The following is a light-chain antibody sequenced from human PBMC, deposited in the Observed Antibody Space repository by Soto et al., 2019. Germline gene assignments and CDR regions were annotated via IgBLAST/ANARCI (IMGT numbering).Light chain of an antibody. V-gene: IGLV1-47*01. Sequence: QAVLTQPPSASGTPGQSVTISYSGSSSNIGSNFVYWYQQFPGTATKLLLYRNNQRPSGVPDRFSGYKSGTSAAMAISGLPSEDEADYYCAAWDDSLSGGVFGGGTKLTV. J-gene: IGLJ3*02. CDR3: AAWDDSLSGGV. CDR1: SSNIGSNF. CDR2: RNN.